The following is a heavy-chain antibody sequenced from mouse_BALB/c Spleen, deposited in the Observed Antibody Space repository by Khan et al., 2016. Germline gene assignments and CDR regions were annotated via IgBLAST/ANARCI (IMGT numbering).Heavy chain of an antibody. CDR3: GRSLFYYAMDY. Sequence: EVQLQESGPGLVKPSQSLSLTCTVTGFSITSDYAWNWIRQFPGNKLEWMGYISYSGTTRYNPSLKSRISITRNTPKNPFFLHMNAVTPEDTSTYYCGRSLFYYAMDYWGQGSPVTVSS. J-gene: IGHJ4*01. CDR2: ISYSGTT. CDR1: GFSITSDYA. V-gene: IGHV3-2*02.